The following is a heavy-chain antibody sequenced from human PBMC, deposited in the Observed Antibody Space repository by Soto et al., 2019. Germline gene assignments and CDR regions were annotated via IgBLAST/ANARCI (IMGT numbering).Heavy chain of an antibody. V-gene: IGHV4-34*02. Sequence: QVQLQQWGAGLLKPSETLSLTCAVYGGSFSGYYWTWIRQAPGKGLEWIGEINHCGGTNYNSSLKSRVTISVDTSKNQFSLILYSVTAADTAVYYCARDRQYYQFWSGCQNEGPCAMDVGGQGTTVTVSS. CDR2: INHCGGT. CDR1: GGSFSGYY. CDR3: ARDRQYYQFWSGCQNEGPCAMDV. J-gene: IGHJ6*02. D-gene: IGHD3-3*02.